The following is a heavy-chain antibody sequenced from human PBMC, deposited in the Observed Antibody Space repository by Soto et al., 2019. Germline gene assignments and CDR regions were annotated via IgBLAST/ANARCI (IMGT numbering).Heavy chain of an antibody. CDR3: ARYQLYSTDWGEDYFDY. CDR2: IYPGDSDT. V-gene: IGHV5-51*01. D-gene: IGHD2-8*01. Sequence: GDSLKISCNCSGYSFTSYWIGWVLQMPVKGLEWMGIIYPGDSDTRYSPSFQGQVTISADKSISTAYLQWSSLKASDTAMYYCARYQLYSTDWGEDYFDYWGQGTLVTVSS. J-gene: IGHJ4*02. CDR1: GYSFTSYW.